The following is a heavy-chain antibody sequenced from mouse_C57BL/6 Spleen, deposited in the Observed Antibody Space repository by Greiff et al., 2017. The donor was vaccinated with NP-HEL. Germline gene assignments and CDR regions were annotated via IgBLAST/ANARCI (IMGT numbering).Heavy chain of an antibody. CDR2: ISSGSSTI. CDR1: GFTFSDYG. CDR3: ASSYGSSPLFAY. J-gene: IGHJ3*01. Sequence: EVQGVESGGGLVKPGGSLKLSCAASGFTFSDYGMHWVRQAPEKGLEWVAYISSGSSTIYYAETVKGRFTISRDNAKNTLFLQMTSVRSVDTAMYYCASSYGSSPLFAYWGQGTLVTVSS. V-gene: IGHV5-17*01. D-gene: IGHD1-1*01.